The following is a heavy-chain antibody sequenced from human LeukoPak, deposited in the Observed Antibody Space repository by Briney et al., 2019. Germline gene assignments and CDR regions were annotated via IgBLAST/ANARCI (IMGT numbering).Heavy chain of an antibody. Sequence: SETLSLTCTVSGGSISSYYWSRIRQPPGKGLEWIGYIYYSGSTNYNPSLKSRVTISVDTSKNQFSLKLSSVTAADTAVYYCARGGDYGDLFDWWGQGTLVTVSS. CDR1: GGSISSYY. V-gene: IGHV4-59*01. CDR2: IYYSGST. CDR3: ARGGDYGDLFDW. J-gene: IGHJ4*02. D-gene: IGHD4-17*01.